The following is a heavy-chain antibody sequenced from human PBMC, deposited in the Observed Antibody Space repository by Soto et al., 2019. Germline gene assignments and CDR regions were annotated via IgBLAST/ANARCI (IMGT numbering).Heavy chain of an antibody. CDR1: GFIFSSYS. J-gene: IGHJ3*01. CDR2: SSYRGGAT. V-gene: IGHV3-23*01. D-gene: IGHD4-17*01. Sequence: EVQLLESGGGLVQPGGSLRVSCAASGFIFSSYSMTWVRLAPGKGLEWVSTSSYRGGATYYADSVRGRFTISRDNSRNTVDLQTNSLRVEDTAIYYCAKGRPNGDPSDDAFELWGQGTMVTVSS. CDR3: AKGRPNGDPSDDAFEL.